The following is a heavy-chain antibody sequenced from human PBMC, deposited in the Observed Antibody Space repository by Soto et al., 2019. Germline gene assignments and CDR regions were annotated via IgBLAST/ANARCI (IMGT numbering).Heavy chain of an antibody. J-gene: IGHJ4*02. CDR2: ISAYNGNT. D-gene: IGHD3-3*01. CDR1: GYTFTSYG. V-gene: IGHV1-18*01. CDR3: ARDVAFWSGYTAVTY. Sequence: ASVKVSCKSSGYTFTSYGTSCVRQAPGQGLEWMGWISAYNGNTNYAQKLQGRVTMTTDTSTSTAYMELRSLRSDDTAVYYCARDVAFWSGYTAVTYWGQGTLVTVSS.